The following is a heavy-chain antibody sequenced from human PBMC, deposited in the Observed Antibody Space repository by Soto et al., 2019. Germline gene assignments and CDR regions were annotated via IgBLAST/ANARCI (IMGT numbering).Heavy chain of an antibody. D-gene: IGHD3-10*01. J-gene: IGHJ3*02. CDR3: SRYGCPGSRSLYLDAFDI. CDR2: IKRDGSER. Sequence: GGSLRLSCAASGFTFSNYWMTWVRQAPGKGLEWVANIKRDGSERSYLDSVRGRFTVSRDNAKNSLYLQMDSLRAEDTALYYCSRYGCPGSRSLYLDAFDIWGQGTTVTVS. CDR1: GFTFSNYW. V-gene: IGHV3-7*05.